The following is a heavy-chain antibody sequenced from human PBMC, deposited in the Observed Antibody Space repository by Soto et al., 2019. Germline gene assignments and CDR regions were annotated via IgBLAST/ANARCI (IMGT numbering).Heavy chain of an antibody. CDR1: GFTFSYYY. V-gene: IGHV3-11*01. CDR2: ISSSGTTI. D-gene: IGHD3-3*01. CDR3: ARERLRTGDY. J-gene: IGHJ4*02. Sequence: PGGSLRLSCAASGFTFSYYYMSWIRQAPGKGLEWVSYISSSGTTIYHADSVKGRSTISRDNAKNSLYLQMNSLRAEDTAVYYCARERLRTGDYWGQGTLVTVSS.